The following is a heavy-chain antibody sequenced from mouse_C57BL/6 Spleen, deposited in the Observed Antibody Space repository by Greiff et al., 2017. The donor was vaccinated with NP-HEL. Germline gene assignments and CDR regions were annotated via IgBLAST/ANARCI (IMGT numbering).Heavy chain of an antibody. CDR3: AREYYGSSYLWYFDV. CDR2: ISSGSSTI. D-gene: IGHD1-1*01. J-gene: IGHJ1*03. CDR1: GFTFSDYG. V-gene: IGHV5-17*01. Sequence: EVKLVESGGGLVKPGGSLKLSCAASGFTFSDYGMHWVRQAPEKGLEWVAYISSGSSTIYYADTVKGRFTISRDNAKNTLFLQMTSLRSEDTAMYYCAREYYGSSYLWYFDVWGTGTTVTVSS.